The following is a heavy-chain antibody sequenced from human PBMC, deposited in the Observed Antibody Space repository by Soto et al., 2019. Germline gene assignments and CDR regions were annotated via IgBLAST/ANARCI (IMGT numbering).Heavy chain of an antibody. V-gene: IGHV4-59*12. D-gene: IGHD6-6*01. CDR1: GGSISSYY. Sequence: PSETLSLTCTVSGGSISSYYWSWIRPPPGKGLEWIGYIYYSGSTNYNPSLKSRVTISVDTSKNQFSLKLSSVTAEDTAVYYCARTQGGRIAARLILSGEFDYWGQGTLVTVSS. CDR2: IYYSGST. J-gene: IGHJ4*02. CDR3: ARTQGGRIAARLILSGEFDY.